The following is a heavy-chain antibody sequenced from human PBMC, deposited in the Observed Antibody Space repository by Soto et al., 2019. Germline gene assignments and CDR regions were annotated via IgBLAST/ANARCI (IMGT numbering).Heavy chain of an antibody. J-gene: IGHJ5*02. CDR2: INHSGST. CDR1: GGSISSGGYS. D-gene: IGHD5-12*01. CDR3: ARGRGGIIVATIRFWFDP. Sequence: SETMSVTCAVSGGSISSGGYSWSWIRQPPGKGLEWIGEINHSGSTNYNPSLKSRVTISVDTSKNQFSLKLSSVTAADTAVYYCARGRGGIIVATIRFWFDPWGQGTLVTVSS. V-gene: IGHV4-30-2*01.